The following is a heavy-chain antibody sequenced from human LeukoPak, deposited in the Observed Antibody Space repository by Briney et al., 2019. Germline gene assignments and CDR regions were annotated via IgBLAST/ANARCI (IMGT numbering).Heavy chain of an antibody. CDR2: ISSSGSII. V-gene: IGHV3-48*04. D-gene: IGHD6-19*01. CDR1: GFTFSSYN. CDR3: ARDLTVAPPDY. Sequence: GGSLRLSCAASGFTFSSYNMTWIRQAPGKGLEWVSYISSSGSIIYYADSVKGRFTISRDNANNSLYLQMNSLRAEDTAVYYCARDLTVAPPDYWGQGTQVTVSS. J-gene: IGHJ4*02.